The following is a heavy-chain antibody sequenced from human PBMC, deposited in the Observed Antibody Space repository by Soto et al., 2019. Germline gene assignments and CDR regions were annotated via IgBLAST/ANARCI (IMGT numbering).Heavy chain of an antibody. V-gene: IGHV1-18*01. CDR1: GYTFTSYG. D-gene: IGHD3-3*01. CDR2: ISAYNGNT. CDR3: ARPNYYDFWSGYLCYFDY. J-gene: IGHJ4*02. Sequence: VSVKVSCKASGYTFTSYGISWVRQAPGQGLEWMGWISAYNGNTNYAQKLQGRVTMTTDTSTSTAYMELRSLRSDDTAVYYCARPNYYDFWSGYLCYFDYWGQGTLVTVSS.